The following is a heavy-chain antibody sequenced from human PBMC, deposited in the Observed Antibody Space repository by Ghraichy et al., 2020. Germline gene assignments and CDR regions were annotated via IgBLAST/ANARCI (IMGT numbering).Heavy chain of an antibody. CDR3: ARDITGTMVAFDI. CDR1: GGSISSGGYY. D-gene: IGHD3-10*01. Sequence: SQTLSLTCTVSGGSISSGGYYWSWIRQHPGKGLEWIGYIYYSGSTYYNPSLKSRVTMSVDTSKNQFSLKLSSVTAADTAVYYCARDITGTMVAFDIWGQGTMVTVSS. CDR2: IYYSGST. J-gene: IGHJ3*02. V-gene: IGHV4-31*03.